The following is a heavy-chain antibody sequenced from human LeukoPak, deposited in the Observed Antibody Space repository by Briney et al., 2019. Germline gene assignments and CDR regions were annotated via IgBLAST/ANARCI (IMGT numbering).Heavy chain of an antibody. CDR3: ARAQVIDAVVVPAAD. D-gene: IGHD2-2*01. CDR2: ISGSGDST. J-gene: IGHJ4*02. V-gene: IGHV3-23*01. Sequence: PGGSLRLSCAASGFTFSSYAMSWVRQAPWKGLEWVSAISGSGDSTFYADSVKGRFTISRDNSKNTLYLQMNSLRAEDTAVYYCARAQVIDAVVVPAADWGQGTLVTVSS. CDR1: GFTFSSYA.